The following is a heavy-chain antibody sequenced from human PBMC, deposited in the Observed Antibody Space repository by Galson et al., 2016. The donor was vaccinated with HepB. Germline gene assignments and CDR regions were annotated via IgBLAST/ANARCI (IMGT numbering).Heavy chain of an antibody. V-gene: IGHV3-7*01. CDR1: GFRLSSYW. J-gene: IGHJ4*02. CDR2: VKYDGSEK. Sequence: GSLRLSCAASGFRLSSYWMSWVRQAPGKGLEWVANVKYDGSEKYYVDSVKGRFTISRDNAKNSMSLQMNSLSAEDTAVYYCVRDGSGGWHFDNWGQGTLITVSS. CDR3: VRDGSGGWHFDN. D-gene: IGHD6-19*01.